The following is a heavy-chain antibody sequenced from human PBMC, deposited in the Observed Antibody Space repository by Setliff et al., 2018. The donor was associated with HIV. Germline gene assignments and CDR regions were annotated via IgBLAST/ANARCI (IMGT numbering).Heavy chain of an antibody. CDR1: GGSFSGYS. J-gene: IGHJ4*02. CDR2: INHSGST. V-gene: IGHV4-34*01. CDR3: MRGRSITIFGVAYFDF. Sequence: SETLSLTCAVYGGSFSGYSWGWIRQPPGKGLEWIGEINHSGSTNYNPSLKSRVTISVDMSNNQFSLKVTSVTAADTAVYYCMRGRSITIFGVAYFDFWGQGTQVTV. D-gene: IGHD3-3*01.